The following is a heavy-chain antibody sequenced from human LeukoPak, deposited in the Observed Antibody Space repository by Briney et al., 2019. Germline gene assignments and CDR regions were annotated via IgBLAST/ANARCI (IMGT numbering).Heavy chain of an antibody. Sequence: AGGSLRLSCAASGFTFSTYAMHWVRQAPGKGLEYASAISSNGGSTFYANSVKGRFTIPRDNSKNTLYLQMGSLRAEDMAVYYCAREYCSSTNCYKTIDYWGQGTLVTVSS. CDR2: ISSNGGST. CDR1: GFTFSTYA. J-gene: IGHJ4*02. V-gene: IGHV3-64*01. CDR3: AREYCSSTNCYKTIDY. D-gene: IGHD2-2*02.